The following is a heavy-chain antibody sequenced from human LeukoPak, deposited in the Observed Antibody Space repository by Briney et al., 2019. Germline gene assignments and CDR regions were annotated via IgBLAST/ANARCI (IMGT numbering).Heavy chain of an antibody. CDR3: AKEASRGYSFAYTPIEKPYYFDY. Sequence: GGSLRLSCGASGFTFSSYGMHWVRQAPGKGLEWVAFIRYDGSNKYYADSVKGRFTISRDNSKNTLFLQMNSLRAEDTAVYYCAKEASRGYSFAYTPIEKPYYFDYWGQGTLVTVSS. CDR2: IRYDGSNK. V-gene: IGHV3-30*02. J-gene: IGHJ4*02. CDR1: GFTFSSYG. D-gene: IGHD5-18*01.